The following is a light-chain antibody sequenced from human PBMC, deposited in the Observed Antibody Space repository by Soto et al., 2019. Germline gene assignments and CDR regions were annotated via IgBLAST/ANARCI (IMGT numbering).Light chain of an antibody. J-gene: IGLJ2*01. CDR3: SSYTSSSTVA. CDR2: EVS. CDR1: SSDVGGYNY. Sequence: SVLTQPASVSGSPGQSITISCTGTSSDVGGYNYVSWYQQHPGTVPKLMIYEVSNRPSGVSNRFSGSKSGNTASLTISGLQAEYEADYDCSSYTSSSTVAFGGGTKVTVL. V-gene: IGLV2-14*01.